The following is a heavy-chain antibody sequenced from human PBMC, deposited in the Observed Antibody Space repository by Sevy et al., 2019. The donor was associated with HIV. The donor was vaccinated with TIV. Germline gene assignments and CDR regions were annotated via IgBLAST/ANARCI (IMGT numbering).Heavy chain of an antibody. D-gene: IGHD3-10*01. V-gene: IGHV1-69*13. CDR1: GGTFSSYA. CDR3: ARGKNYGSGSHSHYMDV. CDR2: LIPIFGTS. J-gene: IGHJ6*03. Sequence: ASVKVSCKASGGTFSSYAISWVRQAPGQGLEWMGRLIPIFGTSNYAQKFQGRVTITADESTSTAYMELSSLRSEDTAVYYCARGKNYGSGSHSHYMDVRGKGTTVTVSS.